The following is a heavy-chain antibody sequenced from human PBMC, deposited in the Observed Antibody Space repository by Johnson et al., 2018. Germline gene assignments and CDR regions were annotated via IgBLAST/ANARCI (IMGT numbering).Heavy chain of an antibody. CDR2: TSNDEGIK. CDR3: ATGAISGVIYREFFQH. CDR1: GFSFSNYV. V-gene: IGHV3-30*03. D-gene: IGHD3-10*01. Sequence: QVQLVESGGGVVQXGRSXRLXCSASGFSFSNYVMHWVRQAPGKGLEWVAVTSNDEGIKYYVDSVKGRFTISRDNSKGTLYLQINSLRAEDTAVYNCATGAISGVIYREFFQHWGQGTLVTVSS. J-gene: IGHJ1*01.